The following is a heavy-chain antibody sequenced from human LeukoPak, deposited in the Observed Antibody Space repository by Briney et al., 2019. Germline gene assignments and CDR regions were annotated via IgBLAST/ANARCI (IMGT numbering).Heavy chain of an antibody. CDR3: ARGKEFDY. Sequence: GGSLRLSCAASGFTFSSYGMHWVRQAPGKGLEWVAVISYDGSNKYYADSVKGRFIISRDNSKNTLYLQMNSLRAEDTAVYYCARGKEFDYWGQGTLVTVSS. CDR1: GFTFSSYG. V-gene: IGHV3-30*03. J-gene: IGHJ4*02. D-gene: IGHD3-10*01. CDR2: ISYDGSNK.